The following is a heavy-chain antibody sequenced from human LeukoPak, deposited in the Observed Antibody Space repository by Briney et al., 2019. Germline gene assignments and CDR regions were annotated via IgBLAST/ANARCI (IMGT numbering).Heavy chain of an antibody. CDR1: GFTFSSYE. CDR3: ARIPRGDLRGFDY. V-gene: IGHV3-48*03. CDR2: ISSSGSLI. D-gene: IGHD3-10*01. Sequence: GGSLRLSCAASGFTFSSYEMNWVRQAPGKGLEWISYISSSGSLIYYTDSVKGRFTISRDNAKSSLYLQMNSLTVEDTAVYYCARIPRGDLRGFDYWGQGTLVSVSS. J-gene: IGHJ4*02.